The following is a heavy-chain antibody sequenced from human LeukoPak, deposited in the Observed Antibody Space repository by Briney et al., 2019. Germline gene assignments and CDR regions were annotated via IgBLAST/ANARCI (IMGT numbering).Heavy chain of an antibody. CDR2: ISGSGGSI. CDR1: GFSFISYD. CDR3: SRGRLFGDY. J-gene: IGHJ4*02. Sequence: GGSLRLSCADSGFSFISYDLNWVRQAPGKGLEWVSYISGSGGSIYCTDSVKGRFTISRDNAKNSLLLQMNSLRAEDTAVYYCSRGRLFGDYWGQGTLVTVSS. D-gene: IGHD3-16*01. V-gene: IGHV3-48*03.